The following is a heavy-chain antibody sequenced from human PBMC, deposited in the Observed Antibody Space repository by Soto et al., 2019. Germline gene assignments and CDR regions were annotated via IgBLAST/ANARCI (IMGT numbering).Heavy chain of an antibody. D-gene: IGHD3-3*01. Sequence: SETLSLTCTVSGGSISSGGYYWSWIRQHPGKGLEWIGYIYYSGSTYYNPSLTSRVTISVDTSKNQFSLKLSPGTAADTAVYYCARGVTPTPYYDFWRGYYPDAFDIWGQGTMVTVSS. V-gene: IGHV4-31*03. CDR1: GGSISSGGYY. CDR3: ARGVTPTPYYDFWRGYYPDAFDI. CDR2: IYYSGST. J-gene: IGHJ3*02.